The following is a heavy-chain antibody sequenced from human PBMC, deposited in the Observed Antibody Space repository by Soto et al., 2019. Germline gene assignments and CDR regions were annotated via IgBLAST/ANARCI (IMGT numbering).Heavy chain of an antibody. J-gene: IGHJ6*02. CDR1: GFTFSSYG. CDR3: ARDSADIVVVVAATRGNYGMDV. CDR2: IWYDGSNK. V-gene: IGHV3-33*01. Sequence: QVQLVESGGGVVQPGRSLRLSCAASGFTFSSYGMHWVRQAPGKGLEWVAVIWYDGSNKYYADSVKGRFTISRDNSKNTLYLQMNSLRAEDTAVYYCARDSADIVVVVAATRGNYGMDVWGQGTTVTVSS. D-gene: IGHD2-15*01.